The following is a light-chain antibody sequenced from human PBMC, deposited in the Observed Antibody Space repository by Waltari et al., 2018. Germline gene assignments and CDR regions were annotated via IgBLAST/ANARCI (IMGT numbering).Light chain of an antibody. CDR3: QQHGTLPAT. CDR2: RAS. J-gene: IGKJ1*01. Sequence: EIVLTQSPGTASLSPGERVTLSCRASQSVGISNLAWYQQKPGQAPRLVIYRASRRATGIPDRFSGSGSGTDFSLTISRLEPEDFAVYYCQQHGTLPATFGQGTKVEIK. V-gene: IGKV3-20*01. CDR1: QSVGISN.